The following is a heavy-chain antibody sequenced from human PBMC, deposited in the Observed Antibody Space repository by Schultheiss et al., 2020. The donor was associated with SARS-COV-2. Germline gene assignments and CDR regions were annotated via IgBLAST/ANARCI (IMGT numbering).Heavy chain of an antibody. J-gene: IGHJ6*02. CDR3: ASEERYCSGGSCYYYGMDV. D-gene: IGHD2-15*01. CDR2: INHSGST. CDR1: GGSISSYY. Sequence: GSLRLSCTVSGGSISSYYWSWIRQPPGKGLEWIGEINHSGSTNYNPSLKSRVTISVDTSKNQFSLKLSSVTAADTAVYYCASEERYCSGGSCYYYGMDVWGQGTTVTVSS. V-gene: IGHV4-34*01.